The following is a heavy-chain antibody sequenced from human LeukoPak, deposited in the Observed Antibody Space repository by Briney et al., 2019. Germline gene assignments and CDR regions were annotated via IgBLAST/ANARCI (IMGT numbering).Heavy chain of an antibody. V-gene: IGHV1-69*01. CDR3: ARNSIAVAGPGAFDI. CDR2: IIPIFGTA. J-gene: IGHJ3*02. D-gene: IGHD6-19*01. Sequence: SVKVSCKASGGTFSSYAISWVRQAPGQGLEWMGGIIPIFGTANYVQKFQGRVTITADESTSTAYMELSSLRSEDTAVYYCARNSIAVAGPGAFDIWGQGTMVTVSS. CDR1: GGTFSSYA.